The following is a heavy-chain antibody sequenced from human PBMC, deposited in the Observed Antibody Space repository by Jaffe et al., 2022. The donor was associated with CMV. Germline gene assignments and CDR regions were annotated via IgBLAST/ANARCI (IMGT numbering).Heavy chain of an antibody. V-gene: IGHV3-49*04. Sequence: EVQLVESGGGLVQPGRSLRLSCTASGFTFGDYAMSWVRQAPGKGLEWVGFIRSKAYGGTTEYAASVKGRFTISRDDSKSIAYLQMNSLKTEDTAVYYCTRADSIIRGVYFDYWGQGTLVTVSS. D-gene: IGHD2-21*02. CDR1: GFTFGDYA. CDR3: TRADSIIRGVYFDY. J-gene: IGHJ4*02. CDR2: IRSKAYGGTT.